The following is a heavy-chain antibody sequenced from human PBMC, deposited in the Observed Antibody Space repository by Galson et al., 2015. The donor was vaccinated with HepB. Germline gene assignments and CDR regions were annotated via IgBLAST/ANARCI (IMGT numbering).Heavy chain of an antibody. CDR1: GFTFSSYA. V-gene: IGHV3-30*04. CDR3: ARGPSGYSSGPRLAEYFQH. CDR2: ISYDGSNK. J-gene: IGHJ1*01. D-gene: IGHD6-19*01. Sequence: SLRLSCAASGFTFSSYAMHWVRQAPGKGLEWVAVISYDGSNKYYADSVKGRFTISRDNSKNTLYLQMNSLRAEDTAVYYCARGPSGYSSGPRLAEYFQHWGQGTLVTVSS.